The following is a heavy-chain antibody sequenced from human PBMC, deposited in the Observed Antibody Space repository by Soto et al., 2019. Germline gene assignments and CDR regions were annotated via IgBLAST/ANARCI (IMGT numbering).Heavy chain of an antibody. D-gene: IGHD3-22*01. J-gene: IGHJ4*02. CDR1: GGTFSSYA. V-gene: IGHV1-69*13. CDR3: ARDRVTYYYDSSGYQALGY. CDR2: IIPIFGTA. Sequence: ASVKVSCKASGGTFSSYAISWVRQAPGQGLEWMGGIIPIFGTANCAQKFQGRVTITADESTSTAYMELSSLRSEDTAVYYCARDRVTYYYDSSGYQALGYWGQGTLVTVSS.